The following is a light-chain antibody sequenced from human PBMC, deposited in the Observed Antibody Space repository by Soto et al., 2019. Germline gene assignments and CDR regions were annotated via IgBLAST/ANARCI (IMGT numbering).Light chain of an antibody. CDR1: QGISSY. CDR2: AAS. J-gene: IGKJ3*01. V-gene: IGKV1-9*01. Sequence: DIQLTQSPSFLSASVGDRVTITCRASQGISSYLAWYQQKPGKAPKLLIYAASTLQSGVPSRFSXXXXXXXXXXTISSLQPEDFATYYCQQLNSYRFTFGPGTKVDIK. CDR3: QQLNSYRFT.